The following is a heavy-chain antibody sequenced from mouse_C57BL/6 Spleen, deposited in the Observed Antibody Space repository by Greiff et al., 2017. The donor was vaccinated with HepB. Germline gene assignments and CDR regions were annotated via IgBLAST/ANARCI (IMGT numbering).Heavy chain of an antibody. CDR2: IYPGSGST. Sequence: QVQLQQPGAELVKPGASVKMSCKASGYTFTSYWITWVKQRPGQGLEWIGDIYPGSGSTNYNEKFKSKATLTVDTSSSTAYMQLNSLTSEDSAVYYCAKIAYYGGSSRWYFDVWGTGTTVTVSS. J-gene: IGHJ1*03. CDR3: AKIAYYGGSSRWYFDV. D-gene: IGHD1-1*01. CDR1: GYTFTSYW. V-gene: IGHV1-55*01.